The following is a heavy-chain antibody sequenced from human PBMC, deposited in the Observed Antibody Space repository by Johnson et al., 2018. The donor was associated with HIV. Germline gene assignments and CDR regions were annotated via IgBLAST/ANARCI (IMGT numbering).Heavy chain of an antibody. J-gene: IGHJ3*02. Sequence: VQLVESGGGLVQPGRSLRLSCAASGFTFDDYAMHWVRQAPGKGLEWVSGISWNSGSIGYEDSVKGRFTISRDNSKNTLYLQMNSLRAEDTAVYYCARERNDGIHAAFYIWVQVTMVTLSS. CDR3: ARERNDGIHAAFYI. CDR2: ISWNSGSI. V-gene: IGHV3-9*01. CDR1: GFTFDDYA. D-gene: IGHD1-1*01.